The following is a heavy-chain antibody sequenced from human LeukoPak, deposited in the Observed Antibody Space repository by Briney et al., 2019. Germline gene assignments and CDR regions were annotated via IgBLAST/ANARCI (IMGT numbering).Heavy chain of an antibody. J-gene: IGHJ6*04. CDR3: ARDLPPYYGSGSYDYYYYGMDV. D-gene: IGHD3-10*01. Sequence: SQTLSLTCTVSGGSISSGDYYWSWIRQPPGKGLEWIGYIYYSGSTYYNPSLKSRVTKSVDTSKNQFSLKLSSVTAADTAVYYCARDLPPYYGSGSYDYYYYGMDVWGKGTTVTVSS. CDR1: GGSISSGDYY. V-gene: IGHV4-30-4*01. CDR2: IYYSGST.